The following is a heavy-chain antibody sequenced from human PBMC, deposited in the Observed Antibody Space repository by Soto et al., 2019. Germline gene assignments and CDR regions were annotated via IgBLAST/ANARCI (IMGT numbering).Heavy chain of an antibody. CDR2: IKRDGSAS. D-gene: IGHD5-12*01. J-gene: IGHJ3*01. V-gene: IGHV3-7*01. CDR3: ARDQGREILASAFDF. CDR1: GFSFTSHW. Sequence: EVQLVESGGGLVQPGEPLRLSCAASGFSFTSHWMSWVRQAPGKGLEWVATIKRDGSASYYLGSVKGRFTISRDNANDSLFLEMTSLRAEDTAVYYCARDQGREILASAFDFWGQGTKVTVSS.